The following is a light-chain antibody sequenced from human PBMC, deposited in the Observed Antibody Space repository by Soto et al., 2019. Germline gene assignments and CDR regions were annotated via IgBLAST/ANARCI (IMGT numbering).Light chain of an antibody. V-gene: IGKV1-39*01. Sequence: DIQMTQSPSSLSASVGDRVTITCRASQNISKYLNWYQQRAGKAPNLLIYSVSTLESWVPSRFSGRGARTYFTLTVSSLQPEDFASYYCQQSYSTPWTFGQGTRVDIK. CDR2: SVS. CDR3: QQSYSTPWT. J-gene: IGKJ1*01. CDR1: QNISKY.